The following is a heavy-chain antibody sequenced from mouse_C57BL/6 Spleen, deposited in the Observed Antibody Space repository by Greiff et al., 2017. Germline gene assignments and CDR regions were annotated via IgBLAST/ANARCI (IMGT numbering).Heavy chain of an antibody. Sequence: EVMLVESGGGLVQPGGSLKLSCAASGFTFSDYYMYWVRQTPEKRLEWVAYISNGGGSTYYPDTVKGRFTISRDNAKNTLYLQMSRLKSEDTAMYYCARPYSSCYEDYYAMDYWGQGTSVTVSS. J-gene: IGHJ4*01. CDR1: GFTFSDYY. CDR3: ARPYSSCYEDYYAMDY. V-gene: IGHV5-12*01. CDR2: ISNGGGST. D-gene: IGHD3-2*02.